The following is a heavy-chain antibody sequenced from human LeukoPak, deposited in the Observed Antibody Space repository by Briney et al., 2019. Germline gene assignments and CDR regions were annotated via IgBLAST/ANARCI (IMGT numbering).Heavy chain of an antibody. V-gene: IGHV4-4*02. CDR2: VNLQGST. CDR1: GGSISNTNW. J-gene: IGHJ5*01. CDR3: ARHGGYIYLNWFDP. Sequence: PSGTLSLTCGVSGGSISNTNWWTWVRQPPGKGLEWIGEVNLQGSTNYNPSLKSRVAISVDKSENHISLKLTSVTAADTAVYYCARHGGYIYLNWFDPWGQGTLVTVSS. D-gene: IGHD6-19*01.